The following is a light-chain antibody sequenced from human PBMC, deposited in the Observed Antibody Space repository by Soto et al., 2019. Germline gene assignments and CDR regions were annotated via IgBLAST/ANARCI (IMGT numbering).Light chain of an antibody. CDR3: QQRSNWPRT. CDR2: GAS. CDR1: QSVSSSY. Sequence: EIVLTQSPGTLSLSPGERATLSCRASQSVSSSYLAWYQQKPGQAPRLLIYGASGRATGIPDRFSGSGSGTDFTLTISRLEPEDFAVYYCQQRSNWPRTFGQGTKVEIK. J-gene: IGKJ1*01. V-gene: IGKV3D-20*02.